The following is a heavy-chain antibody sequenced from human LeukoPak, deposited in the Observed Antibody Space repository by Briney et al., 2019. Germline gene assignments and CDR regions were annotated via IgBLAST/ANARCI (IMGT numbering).Heavy chain of an antibody. J-gene: IGHJ6*02. CDR2: LNPSGGSS. D-gene: IGHD5-12*01. V-gene: IGHV1-46*01. CDR3: TADQIASVAPRGYPLEGESYSYYYGLDI. Sequence: ASVKVSCKASGYTVTSYYMHWVRQAPGQGLEWMAILNPSGGSSSYAQKFQGRATLTRATSTSTVYMELSSLRSEDTAVYYCTADQIASVAPRGYPLEGESYSYYYGLDIWGQGTTVTVSS. CDR1: GYTVTSYY.